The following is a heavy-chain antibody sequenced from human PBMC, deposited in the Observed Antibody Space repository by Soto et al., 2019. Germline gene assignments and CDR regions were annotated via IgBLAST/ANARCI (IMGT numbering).Heavy chain of an antibody. V-gene: IGHV4-31*03. J-gene: IGHJ4*02. Sequence: QVQVQESGPGLVKPSQTLSLTCSVSGDSIINGINYWTWIRQHPGKGLEWIGHVHYSGSIYYNPSLRSRVSMSVDTSKNQVSLELSSVTVADTAVYYCVRGADHYKGGFWGQGTPVTVSS. CDR2: VHYSGSI. CDR3: VRGADHYKGGF. D-gene: IGHD6-25*01. CDR1: GDSIINGINY.